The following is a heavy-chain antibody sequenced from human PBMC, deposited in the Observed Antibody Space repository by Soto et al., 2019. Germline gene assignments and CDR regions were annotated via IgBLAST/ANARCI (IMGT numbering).Heavy chain of an antibody. V-gene: IGHV4-39*01. Sequence: PSETLSLTCTVSGGSISSSSYYWGWIRQPPGKGLEWIGSIYYSGSTYYNPSLKSRVTISVDTSKNQFSLKLSSVTAADTAVYYCARYCSGGSCFAFDYWGQGTLVTVSS. CDR1: GGSISSSSYY. CDR3: ARYCSGGSCFAFDY. D-gene: IGHD2-15*01. J-gene: IGHJ4*02. CDR2: IYYSGST.